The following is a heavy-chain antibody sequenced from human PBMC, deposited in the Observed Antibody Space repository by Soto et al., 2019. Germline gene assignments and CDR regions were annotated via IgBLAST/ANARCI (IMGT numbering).Heavy chain of an antibody. CDR2: VSDNGGSRGGT. Sequence: GGSLRLSCKASGFMFNNSAMTWVRQAPGQGLQWVASVSDNGGSRGGTYYADSVKGRFTISRDNSKNTLYLQLDSLTGADTAVYYCTRAKAVVIAALDIWGQGTMVTVSS. V-gene: IGHV3-23*01. J-gene: IGHJ3*02. CDR3: TRAKAVVIAALDI. D-gene: IGHD2-21*01. CDR1: GFMFNNSA.